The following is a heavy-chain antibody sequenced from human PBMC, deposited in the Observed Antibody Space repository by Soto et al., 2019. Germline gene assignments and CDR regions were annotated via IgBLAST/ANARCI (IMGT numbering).Heavy chain of an antibody. CDR2: ISYDGSDK. Sequence: PGGSLRLSCAGSGFTFSSYGMHWVRQAPGKGLEWVAVISYDGSDKYYGDSVKGRFTISRDDSKNTLYLQMNSLRVEGTAIYYCAKTAGYDYVWGSSGLDPWGQGTLVTVSS. V-gene: IGHV3-30*18. J-gene: IGHJ5*02. CDR1: GFTFSSYG. D-gene: IGHD3-16*01. CDR3: AKTAGYDYVWGSSGLDP.